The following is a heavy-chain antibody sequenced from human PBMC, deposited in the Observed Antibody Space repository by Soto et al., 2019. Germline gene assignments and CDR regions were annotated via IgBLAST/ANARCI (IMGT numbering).Heavy chain of an antibody. CDR2: TSGSSDSI. V-gene: IGHV3-48*02. Sequence: EVQLVESGGGLVQPGGSLRLSCAASGFTFSSYSMNWVRQAPGKGLEWLSYTSGSSDSIYYADSVKGRFTIPRDNAKNSMYLQMDSLRDGDTAVYYCARWGDFWSGYRGYGMDVWGQGTTITVSS. CDR3: ARWGDFWSGYRGYGMDV. CDR1: GFTFSSYS. D-gene: IGHD3-3*01. J-gene: IGHJ6*02.